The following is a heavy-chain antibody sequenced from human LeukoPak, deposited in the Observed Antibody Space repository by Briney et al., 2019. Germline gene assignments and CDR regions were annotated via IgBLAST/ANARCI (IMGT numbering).Heavy chain of an antibody. D-gene: IGHD6-19*01. Sequence: RASVTLSCKVSGYTFTSYDSDWGRKGPGQGRGRRGWLNLNSGKTGYAQKFQGRGTMTRNTSTTTAYLDLSSLRAAATAVYSCARCHRTRGWPPYYYWGQGSLVTVSS. CDR1: GYTFTSYD. J-gene: IGHJ4*02. CDR3: ARCHRTRGWPPYYY. CDR2: LNLNSGKT. V-gene: IGHV1-8*01.